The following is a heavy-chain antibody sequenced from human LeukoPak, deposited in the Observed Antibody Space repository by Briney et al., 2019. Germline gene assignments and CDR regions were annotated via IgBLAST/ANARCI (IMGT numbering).Heavy chain of an antibody. V-gene: IGHV4-4*09. J-gene: IGHJ3*02. D-gene: IGHD6-13*01. CDR2: IDTSGST. CDR1: GGPISSYY. CDR3: ARAYSSSWLSAFDI. Sequence: KSSETLSLTCTVSGGPISSYYWSWIRQPPGKGLEWIGYIDTSGSTNHNPSLKSQVTISSDTSKNQFSLKLSSVTAADTAVYYCARAYSSSWLSAFDIWGQGTMVTVSS.